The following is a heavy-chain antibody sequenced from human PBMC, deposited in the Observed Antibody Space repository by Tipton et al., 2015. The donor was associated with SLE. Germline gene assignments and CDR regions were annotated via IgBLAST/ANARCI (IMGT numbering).Heavy chain of an antibody. CDR2: ISDGGGT. CDR3: ARADGATGLDY. J-gene: IGHJ4*02. Sequence: TLSLTCSVSGGSISSNYWIWIRQPPGKGLEWLGYISDGGGTNYNPSLKSRVTISVDPAKNQFSLKLTSVTAPDTAVYYCARADGATGLDYWGQGILVTVSS. D-gene: IGHD5-12*01. V-gene: IGHV4-4*09. CDR1: GGSISSNY.